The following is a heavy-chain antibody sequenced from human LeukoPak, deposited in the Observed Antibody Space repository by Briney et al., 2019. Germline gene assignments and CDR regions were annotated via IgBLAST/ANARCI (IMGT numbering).Heavy chain of an antibody. Sequence: PGGSLRLSCAASGFTFSSYSMNWVRQAPGKGLEWVANIKQDGSEKYYVDSVKGRFTISRDNAKNSLYLQMNSLRAEDTTVYYCARKITMVREVIAVDAFDIWGQGTMVTVSS. CDR1: GFTFSSYS. D-gene: IGHD3-10*01. CDR3: ARKITMVREVIAVDAFDI. J-gene: IGHJ3*02. CDR2: IKQDGSEK. V-gene: IGHV3-7*01.